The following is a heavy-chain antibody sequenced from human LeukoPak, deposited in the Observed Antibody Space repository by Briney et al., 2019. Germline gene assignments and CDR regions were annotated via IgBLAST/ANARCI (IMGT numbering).Heavy chain of an antibody. D-gene: IGHD3-3*01. J-gene: IGHJ3*02. Sequence: SETLSLTCTVSGGSISSYYWSWIRQPPGKGLEWIGYIYYSGSTNYNPSLKSRVTMSVDTSKNQFSLKLSSVTAADTAVYYCARSPLDFWSGYYGSGYAFDIWGQGTMVTVSS. CDR1: GGSISSYY. V-gene: IGHV4-59*12. CDR2: IYYSGST. CDR3: ARSPLDFWSGYYGSGYAFDI.